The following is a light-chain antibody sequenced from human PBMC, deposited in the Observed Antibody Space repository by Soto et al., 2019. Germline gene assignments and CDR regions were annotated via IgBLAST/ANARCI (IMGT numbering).Light chain of an antibody. CDR1: QSVSSN. J-gene: IGKJ1*01. V-gene: IGKV3-15*01. CDR2: GAS. CDR3: QQYNNWPRT. Sequence: EIVITQSPSTLSVYPGERATLSCRASQSVSSNLVWYQQKPGQAPRLLIYGASTRATGIPARFSGSGSGTEFTLTISSLQSEDFAVYYCQQYNNWPRTFGQGTKVDIK.